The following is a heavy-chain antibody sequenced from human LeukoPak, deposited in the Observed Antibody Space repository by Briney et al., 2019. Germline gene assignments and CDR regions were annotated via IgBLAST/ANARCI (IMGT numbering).Heavy chain of an antibody. CDR1: GFTFSSYG. Sequence: GGSLRLSCAASGFTFSSYGMHWVRQAPGKGLEWVAVIWYDGSNKYYADSVKGRFTISRDNSKNTLYLQMNSLRAEDTAVYYCAGDRAADYYFDYWGQGTLVTVSS. CDR3: AGDRAADYYFDY. D-gene: IGHD6-13*01. CDR2: IWYDGSNK. J-gene: IGHJ4*02. V-gene: IGHV3-33*01.